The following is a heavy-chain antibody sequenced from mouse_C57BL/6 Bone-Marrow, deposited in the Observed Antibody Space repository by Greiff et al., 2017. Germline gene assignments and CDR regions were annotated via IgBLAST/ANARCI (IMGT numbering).Heavy chain of an antibody. D-gene: IGHD1-1*01. J-gene: IGHJ2*01. CDR1: GFNIKDDY. V-gene: IGHV14-4*01. CDR3: TTSYYYGSSYGY. Sequence: EVKLQESGAELVRPGASVKLSCTASGFNIKDDYMHWVKQRPEQGLEWIGWIDPENGDTEYASKFQGKATITADTSSNTAYLQRSSLTSEDTAVYYCTTSYYYGSSYGYWGQGTTLTVSS. CDR2: IDPENGDT.